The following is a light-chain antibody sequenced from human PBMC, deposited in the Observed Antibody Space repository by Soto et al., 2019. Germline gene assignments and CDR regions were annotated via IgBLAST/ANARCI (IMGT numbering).Light chain of an antibody. V-gene: IGKV3-20*01. J-gene: IGKJ1*01. CDR2: GAS. CDR1: QSVSSSY. CDR3: QKYGSSRT. Sequence: EIVLTQSPGTLSLSPGERATLSCRASQSVSSSYLAWYQQKPGQAPRLLIYGASSRATGIPDRFSGSGSGTDFYLTISRLEPEDFAVYYCQKYGSSRTFGQGNKVEI.